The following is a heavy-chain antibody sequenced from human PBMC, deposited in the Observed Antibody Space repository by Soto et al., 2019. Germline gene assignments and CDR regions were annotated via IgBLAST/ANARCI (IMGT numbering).Heavy chain of an antibody. CDR3: ARDPETYDYSNGYFDY. Sequence: ASVKVSCKASGYTFTSYYMHWVRQAPGQGLEWMGIINPSGGSTSYAQKFQGRVTMTRDTSTSTVYMELSSLRSEDTAVYYCARDPETYDYSNGYFDYWGQGTLVTVSS. CDR2: INPSGGST. D-gene: IGHD4-4*01. J-gene: IGHJ4*02. CDR1: GYTFTSYY. V-gene: IGHV1-46*01.